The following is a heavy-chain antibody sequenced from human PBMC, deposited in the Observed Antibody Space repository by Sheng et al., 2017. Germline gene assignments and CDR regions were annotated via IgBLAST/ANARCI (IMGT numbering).Heavy chain of an antibody. Sequence: EVQLLESGGGLVQPGGSLRLSCAASGFIFTNYGMNWVRQVPGKGLERVSGISGSGSTTYYADSVKGRFTISRDNSKNTLYLQMNSLRAEDTAVYYCAKGHYDGDGYYYFDYWGQGTLVTVSS. J-gene: IGHJ4*02. CDR1: GFIFTNYG. CDR3: AKGHYDGDGYYYFDY. D-gene: IGHD3-22*01. V-gene: IGHV3-23*01. CDR2: ISGSGSTT.